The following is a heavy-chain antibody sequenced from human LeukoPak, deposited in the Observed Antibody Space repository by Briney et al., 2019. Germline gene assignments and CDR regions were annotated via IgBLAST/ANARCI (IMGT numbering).Heavy chain of an antibody. V-gene: IGHV1-69*13. CDR2: IIPIFGTA. J-gene: IGHJ4*02. D-gene: IGHD3-22*01. CDR3: ARDALITMIVVGPIDY. Sequence: ASVKVSCKASGGTFSSYAISWVRQAPGQGLEWMGGIIPIFGTANYAQKFQGRVTITADESTSTAYMELSSLRSEDTAVYYCARDALITMIVVGPIDYWGQGTLVTVSS. CDR1: GGTFSSYA.